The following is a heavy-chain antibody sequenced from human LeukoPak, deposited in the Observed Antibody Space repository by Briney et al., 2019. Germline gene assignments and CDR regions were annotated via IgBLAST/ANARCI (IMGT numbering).Heavy chain of an antibody. D-gene: IGHD3-10*01. V-gene: IGHV4-30-2*06. CDR1: GDSISSGAYS. CDR2: IYHSGGT. Sequence: SQTLSLTCAVSGDSISSGAYSWSWIRQSPGKGLEWIGYIYHSGGTYYNPSLKTRVAISVDRPKNQFSLKLSSVTAADTAVYYCARSQRESSYWYFDLWGRGTLVTVSS. J-gene: IGHJ2*01. CDR3: ARSQRESSYWYFDL.